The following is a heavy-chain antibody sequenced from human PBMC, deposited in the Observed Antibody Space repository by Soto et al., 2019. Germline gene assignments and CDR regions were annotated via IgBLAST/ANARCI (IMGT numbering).Heavy chain of an antibody. CDR3: ARSPVYISNAGVFSY. D-gene: IGHD1-20*01. CDR1: GGSFSGNY. V-gene: IGHV4-34*01. CDR2: INHSGTT. J-gene: IGHJ4*02. Sequence: PSETLSLTCAVYGGSFSGNYWIWIRQPPGKGLEWIGEINHSGTTNYNPSLESRVTISVDTSKNQFSLSLSSVTAADTAVYYCARSPVYISNAGVFSYWGPGTLVTVSS.